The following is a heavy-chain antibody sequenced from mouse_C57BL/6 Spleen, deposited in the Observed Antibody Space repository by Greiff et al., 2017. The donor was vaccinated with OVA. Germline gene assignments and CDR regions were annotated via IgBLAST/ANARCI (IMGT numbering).Heavy chain of an antibody. CDR3: TRDPGGDYHWYFDV. V-gene: IGHV5-9-1*02. J-gene: IGHJ1*03. D-gene: IGHD2-4*01. Sequence: EVMLVESGEGLVKPGGSLKLSCAASGFTFSSYAMSWVRQTPEKRLEWVAYISSGGDYIYYADTVKGRFTISRDNARNTLYLQMSSLKSEDTAMYYCTRDPGGDYHWYFDVWGTGTTVTVSS. CDR2: ISSGGDYI. CDR1: GFTFSSYA.